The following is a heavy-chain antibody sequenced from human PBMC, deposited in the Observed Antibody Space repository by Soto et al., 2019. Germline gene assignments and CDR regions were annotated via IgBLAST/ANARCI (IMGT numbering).Heavy chain of an antibody. CDR3: VGGYGSGSYYNYYMDV. V-gene: IGHV1-3*01. CDR1: GYTFTSYA. D-gene: IGHD3-10*01. Sequence: ASVKVSCKASGYTFTSYAMHWVRQAPGQRLEWMGWINAGNGNTKYSQKFQGRVTITRDTSASTAYMELSSLRSEDTAVFYCVGGYGSGSYYNYYMDVWGKGTTVTVSS. J-gene: IGHJ6*03. CDR2: INAGNGNT.